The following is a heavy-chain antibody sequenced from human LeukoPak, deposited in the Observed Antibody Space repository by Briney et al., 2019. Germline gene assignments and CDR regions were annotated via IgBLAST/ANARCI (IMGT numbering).Heavy chain of an antibody. J-gene: IGHJ3*02. CDR2: ISGSGGST. V-gene: IGHV3-23*01. D-gene: IGHD5-12*01. CDR3: GRVKEASAFDI. CDR1: GFTFSSYA. Sequence: PGGSLRLSCAASGFTFSSYAINWVRQAPGKGLEWVSAISGSGGSTYYADSVKGRFTISRDNSKNSLYLQMNSLRAEDTAVYYCGRVKEASAFDICGQGTMVTVSS.